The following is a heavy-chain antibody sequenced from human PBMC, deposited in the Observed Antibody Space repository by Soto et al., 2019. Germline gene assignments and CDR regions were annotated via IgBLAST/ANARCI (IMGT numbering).Heavy chain of an antibody. CDR2: IIPIFGTA. J-gene: IGHJ4*02. V-gene: IGHV1-69*01. D-gene: IGHD1-26*01. CDR1: GGTFSSYA. CDR3: ATVKSGFSIVDYYFDY. Sequence: SVKVSCKASGGTFSSYAISLVRQAPVQGLEWMGGIIPIFGTANYAQKFQGRVTITADESTSTAYMELRSLRSEDTAVYYCATVKSGFSIVDYYFDYWGQGTLVTVSS.